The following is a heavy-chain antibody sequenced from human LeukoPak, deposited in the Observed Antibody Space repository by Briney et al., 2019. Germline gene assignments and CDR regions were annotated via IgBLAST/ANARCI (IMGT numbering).Heavy chain of an antibody. D-gene: IGHD1-26*01. J-gene: IGHJ4*02. V-gene: IGHV4-39*01. CDR3: ARHILGARFIDY. CDR2: ISYIGSA. CDR1: GGSINSNTYY. Sequence: SETLSLTCTVSGGSINSNTYYWGWIRQPPGKGLEWIGSISYIGSASYNPSLKSRVTISVGTSKKQFSLKLSSVTAADTAVYYCARHILGARFIDYWGQGPLVTLSS.